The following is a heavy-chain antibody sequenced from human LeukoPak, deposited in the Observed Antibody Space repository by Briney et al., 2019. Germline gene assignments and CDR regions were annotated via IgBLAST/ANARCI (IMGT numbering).Heavy chain of an antibody. CDR1: GFTFSSYS. V-gene: IGHV3-21*04. Sequence: PGGSLRLSCGASGFTFSSYSMNWVRQAPGKGLEWVSSISSSSSYIYYADSVKGRFTISRDNSKNTLYLQMNSLRAEDTAVYYCAKDHSSGWPDCFDYWGQGALVTVSS. J-gene: IGHJ4*02. CDR2: ISSSSSYI. D-gene: IGHD6-19*01. CDR3: AKDHSSGWPDCFDY.